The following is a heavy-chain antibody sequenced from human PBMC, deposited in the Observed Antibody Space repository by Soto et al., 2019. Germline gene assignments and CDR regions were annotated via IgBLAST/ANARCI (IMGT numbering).Heavy chain of an antibody. D-gene: IGHD3-3*01. CDR2: IYYSGSP. Sequence: QVQLQESGPGLVKPSQTLSLTCTVSGGSISSGDYYWSWIRQPPGKGLEWIGYIYYSGSPYYNPSLKSRVTISVDTSKNQFSLNLSSVTAADTSVYYCARVALITIFGVVSIPGYFDYWGQGTLVTVSS. CDR1: GGSISSGDYY. CDR3: ARVALITIFGVVSIPGYFDY. J-gene: IGHJ4*02. V-gene: IGHV4-30-4*01.